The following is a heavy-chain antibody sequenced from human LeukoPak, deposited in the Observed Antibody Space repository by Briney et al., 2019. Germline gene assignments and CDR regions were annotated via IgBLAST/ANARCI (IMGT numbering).Heavy chain of an antibody. CDR1: GYTFTSNG. Sequence: ASVKVSCKASGYTFTSNGISWVRQAPGQGLEWMGWISAYNGNTNYAQKLQGRVTMTTDTSTSTAYMELRSLRSDDTAVYYCARDSWSSSSARVDYWGQGTLVTVSS. CDR2: ISAYNGNT. J-gene: IGHJ4*02. V-gene: IGHV1-18*01. D-gene: IGHD6-6*01. CDR3: ARDSWSSSSARVDY.